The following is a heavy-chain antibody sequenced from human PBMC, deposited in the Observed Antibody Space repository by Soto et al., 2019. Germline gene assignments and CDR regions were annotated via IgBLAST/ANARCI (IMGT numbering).Heavy chain of an antibody. J-gene: IGHJ4*02. CDR3: AFIVLVPAAMASPFDY. CDR1: GFTFSSYG. Sequence: PGGSLRLSCAASGFTFSSYGMHWVRQAPGKGLEWVAVISYDGSNKYYADSVKGRFTISRDNSKNTLYLQMNSLRAEDTAVYYCAFIVLVPAAMASPFDYWGQGTLVTVSS. D-gene: IGHD2-2*01. CDR2: ISYDGSNK. V-gene: IGHV3-30*03.